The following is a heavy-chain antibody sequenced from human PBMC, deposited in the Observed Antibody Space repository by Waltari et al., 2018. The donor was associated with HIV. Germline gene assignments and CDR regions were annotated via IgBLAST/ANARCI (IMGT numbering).Heavy chain of an antibody. Sequence: EVQLVESGGGLVKPGGSLRLSCAVSGSPFSCCSLNWVRQAPGKGLEWVSSISSSSSYIYYADSVKGRFTISRDNAKNSLYLQMNSLRAEDTAVYYCARGGGYSGENWFDPWGQGTLVTVSS. CDR1: GSPFSCCS. D-gene: IGHD3-10*01. V-gene: IGHV3-21*01. CDR3: ARGGGYSGENWFDP. J-gene: IGHJ5*02. CDR2: ISSSSSYI.